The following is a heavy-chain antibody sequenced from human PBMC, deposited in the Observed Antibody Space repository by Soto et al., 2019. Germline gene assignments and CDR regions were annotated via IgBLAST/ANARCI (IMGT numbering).Heavy chain of an antibody. CDR3: ARGERYYDILTGYSIGPLDY. V-gene: IGHV4-30-4*01. J-gene: IGHJ4*02. CDR1: GGSFSGDYY. Sequence: SETLSLTCAVYGGSFSGDYYWSWIRQPPGKGLEWIGYIYYSGSTYYNPSLKSRVTISVDTSKNQFSLKLSSVTAADTAVYYCARGERYYDILTGYSIGPLDYWGQGTLVTVSS. CDR2: IYYSGST. D-gene: IGHD3-9*01.